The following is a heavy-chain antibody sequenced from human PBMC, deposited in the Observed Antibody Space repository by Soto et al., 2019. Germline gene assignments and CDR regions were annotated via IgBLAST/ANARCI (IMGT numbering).Heavy chain of an antibody. V-gene: IGHV1-69*13. CDR2: IIPIFGTA. CDR1: GGTFSSYA. J-gene: IGHJ6*02. Sequence: SVKVSCKASGGTFSSYAISWVRQAPGQGLEWMGGIIPIFGTANYAQKFQGRVTITADESTSTAYMELSSLRSEDTAVYYCASSPISFRSVYYYGMDVWGQGTTVTV. CDR3: ASSPISFRSVYYYGMDV. D-gene: IGHD3-16*02.